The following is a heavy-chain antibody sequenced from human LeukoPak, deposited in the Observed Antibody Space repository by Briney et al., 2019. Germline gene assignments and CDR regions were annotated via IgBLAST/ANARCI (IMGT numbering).Heavy chain of an antibody. CDR3: ARGTGIVATELDY. D-gene: IGHD5-12*01. CDR1: GFTFSSYE. V-gene: IGHV3-48*03. Sequence: GGSLRLSCAASGFTFSSYEMNWVRQAPGKGLGWVSYISSSGSTRYYADYVKGRFTISRDNAKNSLYLQMNSLRAEDTAVYYCARGTGIVATELDYWGQGTLVTVSS. J-gene: IGHJ4*02. CDR2: ISSSGSTR.